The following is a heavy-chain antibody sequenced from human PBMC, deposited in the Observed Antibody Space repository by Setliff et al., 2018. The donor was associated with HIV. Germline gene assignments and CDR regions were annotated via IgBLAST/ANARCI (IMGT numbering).Heavy chain of an antibody. V-gene: IGHV4-39*01. CDR2: IT. CDR3: VKWNYPNS. J-gene: IGHJ4*02. CDR1: GGSISSSSYY. Sequence: SETLSLTCTVSGGSISSSSYYWGWIRQPPGKGLEWIGSITNYADFVKGRFTMSRDSAKNTLYLQMNSLRVEDTAGYYCVKWNYPNSWGQGTLVTVSS. D-gene: IGHD1-7*01.